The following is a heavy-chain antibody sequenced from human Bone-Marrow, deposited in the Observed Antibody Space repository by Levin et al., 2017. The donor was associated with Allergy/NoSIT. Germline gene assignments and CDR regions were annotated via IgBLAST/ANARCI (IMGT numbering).Heavy chain of an antibody. V-gene: IGHV3-30*03. CDR3: AGGIIGDVRVAHKEAFDI. Sequence: PGGSLRLSCAASGFTFNNYGMHWVRQAPGKGLEWVAVISYDGSNKYYVDSVKDRFTISRDQSKNTLYLQMNSLRVEDTAVYYCAGGIIGDVRVAHKEAFDIWGQGTMVSVSS. J-gene: IGHJ3*02. CDR1: GFTFNNYG. D-gene: IGHD2-8*02. CDR2: ISYDGSNK.